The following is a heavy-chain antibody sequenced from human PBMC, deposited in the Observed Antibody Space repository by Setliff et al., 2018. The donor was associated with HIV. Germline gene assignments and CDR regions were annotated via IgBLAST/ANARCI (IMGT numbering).Heavy chain of an antibody. D-gene: IGHD3-10*01. Sequence: SETLSLTCTVSSGSISSSTYYWGWIRQPPGKGLEWIGSIYYSGSTYYNPSLKSRVTISVDTSKNQFSLNLSSVTAADTAVYYCARLKSGSLGGYVDYWGQGTLVTV. V-gene: IGHV4-39*07. J-gene: IGHJ4*02. CDR3: ARLKSGSLGGYVDY. CDR1: SGSISSSTYY. CDR2: IYYSGST.